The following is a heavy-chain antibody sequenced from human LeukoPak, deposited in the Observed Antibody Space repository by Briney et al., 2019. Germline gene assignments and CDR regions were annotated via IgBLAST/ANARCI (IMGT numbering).Heavy chain of an antibody. CDR2: INSDGDST. CDR3: VKTPYSSTWYVGDP. CDR1: GFTFSSYA. D-gene: IGHD2/OR15-2a*01. J-gene: IGHJ5*02. V-gene: IGHV3-64D*06. Sequence: GGSLRLSCSASGFTFSSYAMHWVRQAAGEGLEYVSAINSDGDSTYYADSVKGRFTISRDNSKYTLYLQMSSLRPEDSAVYYCVKTPYSSTWYVGDPWGQGTLVTVSS.